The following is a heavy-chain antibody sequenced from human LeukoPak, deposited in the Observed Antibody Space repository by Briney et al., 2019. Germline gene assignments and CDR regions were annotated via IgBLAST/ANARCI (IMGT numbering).Heavy chain of an antibody. Sequence: ASETLSLTCTVSGGSISNSHYYWGWFRQPPGKGLEWIESIYFSGKSYYNPSLKSRVIISLDTSKNQFSLKLSSVTAADTAVYYCARGLRGSYPGSRPGFDYWGQGTLVTVSS. CDR3: ARGLRGSYPGSRPGFDY. CDR1: GGSISNSHYY. J-gene: IGHJ4*02. D-gene: IGHD1-26*01. V-gene: IGHV4-39*01. CDR2: IYFSGKS.